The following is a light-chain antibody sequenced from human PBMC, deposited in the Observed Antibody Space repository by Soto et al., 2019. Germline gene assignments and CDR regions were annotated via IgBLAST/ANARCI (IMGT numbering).Light chain of an antibody. Sequence: EIVVTLSPATQCLSRGERATLSCRSIQSVHSNYLAWYQHKPAQAHRLLIYGASTRATGIPDRFDGSGSGTDFTLTISRLELEAFAMYYCKRYRSAPPWTFGQGTKVDIK. V-gene: IGKV3-20*01. J-gene: IGKJ1*01. CDR2: GAS. CDR1: QSVHSNY. CDR3: KRYRSAPPWT.